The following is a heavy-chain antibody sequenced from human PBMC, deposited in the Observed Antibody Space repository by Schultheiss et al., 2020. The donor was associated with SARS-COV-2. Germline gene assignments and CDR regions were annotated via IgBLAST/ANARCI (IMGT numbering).Heavy chain of an antibody. J-gene: IGHJ4*02. Sequence: SETLSLTCTVSGGSISSYYWGWIRQPPGKGLEWIGEINHSGSTNYNPSLKSRVTISVDTSKNQFSLKLSSVTAADTAVYYCARVGGSYSWIDYWGQGTLVTVSS. D-gene: IGHD1-26*01. V-gene: IGHV4-34*01. CDR2: INHSGST. CDR1: GGSISSYY. CDR3: ARVGGSYSWIDY.